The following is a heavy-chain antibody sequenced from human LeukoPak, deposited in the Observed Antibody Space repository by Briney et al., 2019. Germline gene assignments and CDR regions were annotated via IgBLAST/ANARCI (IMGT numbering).Heavy chain of an antibody. J-gene: IGHJ6*02. CDR3: ARDYGDYSWYYGMDV. Sequence: GASVKVPCKASGYTFTSYGISWVRQAPGQGLEWMGWISAYNGNTNYAQKLQGRVTMTTDTSTSTAYMELRRLRSDDTAVYYCARDYGDYSWYYGMDVWGQGTTVTVSS. CDR1: GYTFTSYG. V-gene: IGHV1-18*01. CDR2: ISAYNGNT. D-gene: IGHD4-17*01.